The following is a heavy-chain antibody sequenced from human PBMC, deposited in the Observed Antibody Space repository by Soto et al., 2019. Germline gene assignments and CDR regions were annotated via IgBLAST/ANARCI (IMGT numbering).Heavy chain of an antibody. CDR3: ALRSMAVVPEY. V-gene: IGHV4-59*01. CDR1: GDSISSYY. J-gene: IGHJ4*02. D-gene: IGHD3-22*01. Sequence: QVQLQESGPGLVKPSETLSLTCAVSGDSISSYYCMWIRQPPGKGLESIGYLYYGRSANYNPSLKIRVTFAMDTSTNQCSLTLSSMTAADTAVYYCALRSMAVVPEYWGQGTLVTVSS. CDR2: LYYGRSA.